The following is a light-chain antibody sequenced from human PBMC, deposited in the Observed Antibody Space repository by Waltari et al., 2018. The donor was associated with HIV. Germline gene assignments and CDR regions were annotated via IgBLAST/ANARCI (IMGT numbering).Light chain of an antibody. CDR1: RSNIGSTP. V-gene: IGLV1-44*01. CDR2: NSN. J-gene: IGLJ2*01. Sequence: QSVLTQPPSASGTPGQRVTISCSGRRSNIGSTPVPWYQQLPGAAPKLLIYNSNQRPSGVPDRFSGSKSGTSASLAISGLQSEDEGAYYCAAWDDGLNGLFGGGTKLTV. CDR3: AAWDDGLNGL.